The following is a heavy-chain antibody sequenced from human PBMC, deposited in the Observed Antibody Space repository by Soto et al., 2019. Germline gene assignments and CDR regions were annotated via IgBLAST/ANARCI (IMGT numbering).Heavy chain of an antibody. CDR3: AKSGYRVRYFDY. CDR1: GVPFSSYA. J-gene: IGHJ4*02. V-gene: IGHV3-23*01. CDR2: ISGSGGST. D-gene: IGHD5-12*01. Sequence: GGSLRLSCAASGVPFSSYAMSWVRQAPGKGLEWVSAISGSGGSTYYADSVKGRFTISRDNSKNTLYLQMNSLRAEDTAVYYCAKSGYRVRYFDYWGQGTLVTVSS.